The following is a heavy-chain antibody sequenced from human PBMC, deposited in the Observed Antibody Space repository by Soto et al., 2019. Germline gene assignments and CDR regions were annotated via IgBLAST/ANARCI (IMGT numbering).Heavy chain of an antibody. D-gene: IGHD7-27*01. J-gene: IGHJ4*02. CDR3: ARSTGDVSPLTFFDY. V-gene: IGHV1-18*01. Sequence: SVKVSCKASGYTFTSYGISWVRQAPGQGLEWMGWISAYNGNTNYAQKLQGRVTMTTDTSTSTAYTELRSLRSDDTAVYYCARSTGDVSPLTFFDYWGQGTLVTVYS. CDR1: GYTFTSYG. CDR2: ISAYNGNT.